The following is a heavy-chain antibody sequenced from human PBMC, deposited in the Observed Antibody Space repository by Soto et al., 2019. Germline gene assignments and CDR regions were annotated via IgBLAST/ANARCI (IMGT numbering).Heavy chain of an antibody. J-gene: IGHJ6*02. CDR1: GFTFSNAW. D-gene: IGHD3-3*01. Sequence: GGSLRLSCAASGFTFSNAWMNWVRQAPGKGLEWVGRIKSKTDGGTTDYAAPVKGRFTISRDDSKNTLYLQMNSLKTEDTAVYYCTTDLEIGTIFGVVISNYYYYGMDVWGQGTTVTVSS. V-gene: IGHV3-15*07. CDR3: TTDLEIGTIFGVVISNYYYYGMDV. CDR2: IKSKTDGGTT.